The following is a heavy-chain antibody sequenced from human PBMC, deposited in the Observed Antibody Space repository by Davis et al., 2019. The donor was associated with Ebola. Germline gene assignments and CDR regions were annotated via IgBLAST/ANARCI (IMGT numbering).Heavy chain of an antibody. D-gene: IGHD2-2*01. CDR2: IRAYNGNT. Sequence: AASVKVSCKASGYTFTSYGISWVRQAPGQGLEWMGCIRAYNGNTNYAQKLQGRVTMTTDTSTSTAYMELRSLRSGDTAVYYCARDPLVVPAATYYYCYGMDVWGQGTTVTVSS. J-gene: IGHJ6*02. CDR1: GYTFTSYG. V-gene: IGHV1-18*01. CDR3: ARDPLVVPAATYYYCYGMDV.